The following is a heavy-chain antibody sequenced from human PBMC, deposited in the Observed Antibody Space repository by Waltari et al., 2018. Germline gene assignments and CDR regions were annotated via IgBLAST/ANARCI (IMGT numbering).Heavy chain of an antibody. CDR2: IHSSGNT. J-gene: IGHJ4*02. CDR3: ARGGKNYVDY. D-gene: IGHD3-10*01. Sequence: QVQLQESGPGLVKPSETLSLTCTVSGGSISSYYWSWIRQPPGKGLEWIGYIHSSGNTNYNPSLKSRVTISVDTSKNQFSLKLTSVTAADTAMYYCARGGKNYVDYWGQGTLVTVSS. CDR1: GGSISSYY. V-gene: IGHV4-59*01.